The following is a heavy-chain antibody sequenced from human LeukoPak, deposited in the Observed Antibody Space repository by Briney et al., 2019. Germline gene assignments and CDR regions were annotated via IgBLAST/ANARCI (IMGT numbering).Heavy chain of an antibody. CDR2: ISYDGSNK. CDR1: EFTFSRNA. V-gene: IGHV3-30*04. CDR3: ARDRAVGCSGGSCYPIDY. D-gene: IGHD2-15*01. Sequence: GGSLRLSCAASEFTFSRNAMHWVRQAPGKGLEWVAVISYDGSNKYYADSAKGRFTISRDNSKDTLYLQMNSLRAEDTAVYYCARDRAVGCSGGSCYPIDYWGQGTLVTVSS. J-gene: IGHJ4*02.